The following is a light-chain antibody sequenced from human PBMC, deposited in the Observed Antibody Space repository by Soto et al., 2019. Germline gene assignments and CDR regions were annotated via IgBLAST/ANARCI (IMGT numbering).Light chain of an antibody. J-gene: IGLJ1*01. CDR3: CSYVGANTYV. V-gene: IGLV2-23*01. Sequence: QSVLTQPVSLSGSPGQSITISCTGTSNTIGGYNVVSWYQQHPGKAPKVIIYEGIKRPSGVSNRFSGSISGSTASLTISGLHAEDEADYYCCSYVGANTYVFGTGTKLTVL. CDR1: SNTIGGYNV. CDR2: EGI.